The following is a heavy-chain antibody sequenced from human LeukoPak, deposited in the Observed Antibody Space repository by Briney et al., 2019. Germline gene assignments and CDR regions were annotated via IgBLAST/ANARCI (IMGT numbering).Heavy chain of an antibody. J-gene: IGHJ4*02. CDR3: AKDLEQSYSDWSTSYDG. CDR2: ISSGAGTT. V-gene: IGHV3-23*01. CDR1: GFTFSSYA. D-gene: IGHD6-19*01. Sequence: GGSLRLSCAASGFTFSSYAMSWVRQVPGKGLEWVSAISSGAGTTAYADSVKGRFTISRDNSKSTIYLQMNSLRVEDTAVYYCAKDLEQSYSDWSTSYDGWGQGTLVTVSS.